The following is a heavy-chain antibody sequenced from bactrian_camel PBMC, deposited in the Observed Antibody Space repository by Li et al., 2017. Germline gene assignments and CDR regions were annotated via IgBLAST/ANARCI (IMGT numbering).Heavy chain of an antibody. V-gene: IGHV3S54*01. CDR1: GHSRGSNC. J-gene: IGHJ4*01. CDR2: IQIGGEST. CDR3: ATATDCRWTGSPTWTPMAKY. Sequence: SGGGSVQAGGSLRLSCKVSGHSRGSNCVGWYRLPPGRAPAEREGVAAIQIGGESTYIGASVKGRFTISQDSAKNTVYLHMKNLKPEDTAMYYCATATDCRWTGSPTWTPMAKYWGQGTQVTVS. D-gene: IGHD1*01.